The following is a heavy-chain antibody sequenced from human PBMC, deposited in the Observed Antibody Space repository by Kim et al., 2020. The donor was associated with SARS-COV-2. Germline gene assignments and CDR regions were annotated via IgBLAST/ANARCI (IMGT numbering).Heavy chain of an antibody. D-gene: IGHD2-2*01. CDR1: GFTFSSYG. J-gene: IGHJ6*02. CDR3: AREPDPNYYYGMDV. Sequence: GSLRLSCAASGFTFSSYGMHWVRQAPGKGLEWVAVISYDGSNKYYADSVKGRFTISRDNSKNTLYLQMNSLRAEDTAVYYCAREPDPNYYYGMDVWGQGTTVTVSS. CDR2: ISYDGSNK. V-gene: IGHV3-33*05.